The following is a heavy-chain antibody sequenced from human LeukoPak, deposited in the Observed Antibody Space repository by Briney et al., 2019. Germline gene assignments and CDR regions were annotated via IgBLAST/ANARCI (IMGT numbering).Heavy chain of an antibody. J-gene: IGHJ4*02. Sequence: SETLSLSCAVSGYSISSGYYRGWSRPPPGKGLEWIGSSCHSGSTYYTPSLKSRVTISVDTSKNQFSLKLSSVTAADTAVYYCARDNTGSSWYFDYWGQGTLVTVSS. CDR3: ARDNTGSSWYFDY. CDR1: GYSISSGYY. CDR2: SCHSGST. V-gene: IGHV4-38-2*02. D-gene: IGHD6-13*01.